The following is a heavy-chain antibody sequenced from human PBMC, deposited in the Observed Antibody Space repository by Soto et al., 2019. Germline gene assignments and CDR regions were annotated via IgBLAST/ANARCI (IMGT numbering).Heavy chain of an antibody. CDR3: ARNTYYYYMDV. CDR1: GGTFSSYT. V-gene: IGHV1-69*02. J-gene: IGHJ6*03. CDR2: IIPILGIA. Sequence: QVQLVQSGAEVKKPGSSVKVSCKASGGTFSSYTISWVRQAPGQGLEWMGRIIPILGIANYAQKFQGRVTITADKYTSTSYMELSSLRSEDTAVYYCARNTYYYYMDVWGKGTTVTVS.